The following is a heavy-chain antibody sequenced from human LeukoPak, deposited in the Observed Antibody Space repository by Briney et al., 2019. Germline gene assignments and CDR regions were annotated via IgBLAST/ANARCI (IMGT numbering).Heavy chain of an antibody. CDR3: ASQLGSGWYSAFDI. D-gene: IGHD6-19*01. CDR1: GGTFSSYT. V-gene: IGHV1-69*02. Sequence: SVKVSCKASGGTFSSYTISWVRQAPGQGLEWMGRIIPILGIANYAQKFQGRVTITADKSTSTAYMELSSLRSEDTAVYCCASQLGSGWYSAFDIWGQGTMVTVSS. J-gene: IGHJ3*02. CDR2: IIPILGIA.